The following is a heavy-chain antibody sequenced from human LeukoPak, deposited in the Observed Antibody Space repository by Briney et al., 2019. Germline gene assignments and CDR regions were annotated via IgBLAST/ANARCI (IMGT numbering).Heavy chain of an antibody. Sequence: SETLSLTCTVSGYSISSGYYWGWIRQPPGKGLEWIGSIYHSGSTYYNPSLKSRVTISLDTSKNQFSLKLSSVTAADTAVYYCARVKVGATRQPFDYWGQGPLVTVSS. CDR1: GYSISSGYY. V-gene: IGHV4-38-2*02. CDR2: IYHSGST. J-gene: IGHJ4*02. CDR3: ARVKVGATRQPFDY. D-gene: IGHD1-26*01.